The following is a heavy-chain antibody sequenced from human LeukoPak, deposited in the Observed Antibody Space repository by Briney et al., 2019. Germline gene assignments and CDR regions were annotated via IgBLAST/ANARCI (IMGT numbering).Heavy chain of an antibody. Sequence: GGSLRLPCAASGFTFSTYNMNWVRQAPGKGLEWVSSISRSGTYIYYTDSVRGRLTISRDNAKNSLYLQMNSLRAEDTAVYWCARDCIAYDPLDYWGQGTLVTVSS. J-gene: IGHJ4*02. CDR1: GFTFSTYN. CDR3: ARDCIAYDPLDY. CDR2: ISRSGTYI. D-gene: IGHD3-3*01. V-gene: IGHV3-21*01.